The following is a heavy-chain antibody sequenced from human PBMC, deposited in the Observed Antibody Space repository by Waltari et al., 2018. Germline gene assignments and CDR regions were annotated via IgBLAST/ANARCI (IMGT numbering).Heavy chain of an antibody. J-gene: IGHJ5*02. CDR3: ARGGITMVRGVISTWPNWFDP. CDR2: ISSSSSYI. CDR1: GFTFSSYS. V-gene: IGHV3-21*01. Sequence: EVQLVESGGGLVKPGGSLRLSCAASGFTFSSYSMNWVRQAPGKGLEWVSSISSSSSYIYYADSVKGRFTISRDNAKNSLYLQMNSLRAEDTAVYYCARGGITMVRGVISTWPNWFDPWGQGTLVTVSS. D-gene: IGHD3-10*01.